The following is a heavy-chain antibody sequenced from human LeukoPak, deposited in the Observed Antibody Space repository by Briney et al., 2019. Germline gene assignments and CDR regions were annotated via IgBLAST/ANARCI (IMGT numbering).Heavy chain of an antibody. CDR3: AREGYSYGLYYFDY. V-gene: IGHV4-59*01. CDR2: IYYSGST. Sequence: PSETLSLTCTVSGGSISSYYWSWIRQPPGKGLEWIGYIYYSGSTNYNPSLKSRVTISVDTSKNQFSLKLSSVIAADTAVYYCAREGYSYGLYYFDYWGQGTLVTVSS. D-gene: IGHD5-18*01. J-gene: IGHJ4*02. CDR1: GGSISSYY.